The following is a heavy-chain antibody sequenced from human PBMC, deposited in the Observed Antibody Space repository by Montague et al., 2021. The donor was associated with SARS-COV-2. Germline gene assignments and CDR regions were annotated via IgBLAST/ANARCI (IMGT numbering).Heavy chain of an antibody. CDR2: TYYRSKWYN. D-gene: IGHD3-22*01. Sequence: CAISGDSFSSYSAAWNWIRQSPSIGLEWLGRTYYRSKWYNDYALSVKSRITINPDTSKNHFSLQLNSVTPEDTAIYYCARGVYYDGSGYYSFDYWGQGTLVTVSS. V-gene: IGHV6-1*01. J-gene: IGHJ4*02. CDR3: ARGVYYDGSGYYSFDY. CDR1: GDSFSSYSAA.